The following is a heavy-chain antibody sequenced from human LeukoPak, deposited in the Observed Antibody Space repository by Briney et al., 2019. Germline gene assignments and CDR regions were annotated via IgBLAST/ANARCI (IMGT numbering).Heavy chain of an antibody. V-gene: IGHV4-34*01. J-gene: IGHJ4*02. D-gene: IGHD5-12*01. CDR3: ARGSSGYSGYDLFPYCFDY. CDR1: GGSFSGYY. CDR2: INHSGST. Sequence: SETLSLTCAVYGGSFSGYYWSWIRQPPGKGLEWIGEINHSGSTNYNPSLKSRVTISVDTSKNQFSLKLSSVTAADMAVYYCARGSSGYSGYDLFPYCFDYWGQGTLVTVSS.